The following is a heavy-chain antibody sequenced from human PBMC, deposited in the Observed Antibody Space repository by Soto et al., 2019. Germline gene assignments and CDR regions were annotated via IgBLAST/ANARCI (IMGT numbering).Heavy chain of an antibody. J-gene: IGHJ4*02. CDR3: ARDVRSVTMTGRIDY. D-gene: IGHD3-9*01. Sequence: GASVKVSCKASGYAFTTYGVSWVRQAPGQGLEWMGWISADNHNTNYAEKFQGRVTVTTDTSTSTAYMELRSLRSDDTAVYYCARDVRSVTMTGRIDYWGQGTLVTVSS. CDR2: ISADNHNT. CDR1: GYAFTTYG. V-gene: IGHV1-18*01.